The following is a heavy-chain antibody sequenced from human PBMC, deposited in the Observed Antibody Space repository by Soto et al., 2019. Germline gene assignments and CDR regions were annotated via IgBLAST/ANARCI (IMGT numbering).Heavy chain of an antibody. CDR2: ISYEGSNK. J-gene: IGHJ1*01. CDR1: GFTFSSYG. CDR3: AKTGSSGGYFQH. D-gene: IGHD6-19*01. V-gene: IGHV3-30*18. Sequence: QVQLVESGGGVVQPGRSLRLSCAASGFTFSSYGMHWVRQAPGKGLEWVAVISYEGSNKYYADSVKGRFTISRDNSNNPLYLPMNSLRAEDTAVYYCAKTGSSGGYFQHWGQGTLVTVSS.